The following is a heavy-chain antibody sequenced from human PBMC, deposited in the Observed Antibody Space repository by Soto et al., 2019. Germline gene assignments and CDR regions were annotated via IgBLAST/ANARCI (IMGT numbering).Heavy chain of an antibody. Sequence: GGSLRLSCAASGFTFSSYGMHWVRQAPGKGLEWVAVIWYDGSNKYYADSVKGRFTISRDNSKNTLYLQMNSLRAEDTAVYYCARPSYDFWSGYYTGLSDWGQGTLVTVSS. CDR3: ARPSYDFWSGYYTGLSD. J-gene: IGHJ4*02. V-gene: IGHV3-33*01. CDR2: IWYDGSNK. D-gene: IGHD3-3*01. CDR1: GFTFSSYG.